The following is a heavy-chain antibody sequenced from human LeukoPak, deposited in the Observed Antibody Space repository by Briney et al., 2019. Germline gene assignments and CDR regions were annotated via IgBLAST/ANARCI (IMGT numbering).Heavy chain of an antibody. CDR2: INHSGST. V-gene: IGHV4-34*01. Sequence: SETLSLTCAVYGGSFSGYYWSWIRQPPGKGLEWIGEINHSGSTNYNPSLKSRVTISVDTSKNQFSLKLSSVTAADTAVYYCARGPLRSNTYFDYWGQGTLVTVSS. J-gene: IGHJ4*02. CDR1: GGSFSGYY. D-gene: IGHD2/OR15-2a*01. CDR3: ARGPLRSNTYFDY.